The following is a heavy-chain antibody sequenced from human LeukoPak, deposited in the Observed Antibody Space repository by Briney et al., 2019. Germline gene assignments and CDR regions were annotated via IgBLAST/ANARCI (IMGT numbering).Heavy chain of an antibody. J-gene: IGHJ4*02. CDR1: GYTFTGYY. V-gene: IGHV1-2*06. CDR2: INPNSGGT. CDR3: ARIIAVAAKEVDY. D-gene: IGHD6-19*01. Sequence: GASVKVSYKASGYTFTGYYMHWVRQAPGQRLEWMGRINPNSGGTNYAQKFQGRVTMTRDTSISTAYMELSRLRSDDTAVYYCARIIAVAAKEVDYWGQGTLVTVSS.